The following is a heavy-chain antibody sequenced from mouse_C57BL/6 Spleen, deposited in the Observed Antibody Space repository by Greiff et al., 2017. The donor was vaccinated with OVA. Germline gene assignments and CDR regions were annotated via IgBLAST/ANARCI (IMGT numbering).Heavy chain of an antibody. CDR3: ARPHDYGSGYFDY. D-gene: IGHD1-1*01. CDR2: ISSGSSTI. J-gene: IGHJ2*01. CDR1: GFTFSDYG. V-gene: IGHV5-17*01. Sequence: EVKLMESGGGLVKPGGSLKLSCAASGFTFSDYGMHWVRQAPEKGLEWVAYISSGSSTIYYADNVKGRFTISRDNAKNTLFLQMTSLRSEDTAMYYCARPHDYGSGYFDYWGQGTTLTVSS.